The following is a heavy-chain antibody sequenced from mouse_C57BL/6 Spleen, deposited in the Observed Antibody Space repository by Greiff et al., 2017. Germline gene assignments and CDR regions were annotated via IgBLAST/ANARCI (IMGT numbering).Heavy chain of an antibody. D-gene: IGHD1-1*01. CDR3: AREDTVVPYDCDY. CDR1: GYTFTSYW. Sequence: VQLQQPGAELVRPGSSVKLSCKASGYTFTSYWMHWVKQRPIQGLEWIGNIDPSDSETHYNQKFKDKATLTVDKSSSTAYMQLSSLTSEDSAVXYCAREDTVVPYDCDYGGQGTTLTVSS. V-gene: IGHV1-52*01. J-gene: IGHJ2*01. CDR2: IDPSDSET.